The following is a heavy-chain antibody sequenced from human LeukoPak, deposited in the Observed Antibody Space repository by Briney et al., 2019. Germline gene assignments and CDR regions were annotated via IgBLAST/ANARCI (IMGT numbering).Heavy chain of an antibody. D-gene: IGHD5-18*01. V-gene: IGHV1-18*01. CDR3: ARDSIRVTWIQLWSGENDAFDI. J-gene: IGHJ3*02. CDR1: GYTFTSYG. Sequence: ASVKASCKASGYTFTSYGISWVRQAPGQGLEWMGWISAYNGNTNYAQKLQGRVTMTTDTSTSTAYMELRSLRSDDTAVYYCARDSIRVTWIQLWSGENDAFDIWGQGTMVTVSS. CDR2: ISAYNGNT.